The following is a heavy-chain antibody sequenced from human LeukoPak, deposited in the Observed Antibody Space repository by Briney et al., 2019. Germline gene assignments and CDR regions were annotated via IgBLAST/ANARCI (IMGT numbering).Heavy chain of an antibody. Sequence: SETLSLTCTVSGGSISTSSYFWGWIRQPPGKGLEWIGSIYCRGNTYFNSSLKSRVTMSVGTSKNQFSLKLTSVTAADTAVYYCARDTVINPGFDPWGQGTLVTVSS. CDR3: ARDTVINPGFDP. D-gene: IGHD4-17*01. CDR1: GGSISTSSYF. V-gene: IGHV4-39*07. CDR2: IYCRGNT. J-gene: IGHJ5*02.